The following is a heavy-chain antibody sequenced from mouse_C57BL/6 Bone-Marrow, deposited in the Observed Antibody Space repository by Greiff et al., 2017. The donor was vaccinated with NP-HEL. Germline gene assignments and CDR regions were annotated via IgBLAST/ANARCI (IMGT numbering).Heavy chain of an antibody. J-gene: IGHJ2*01. Sequence: EVQLQQSGPELVKPGASVKISCKASGYTFTDYYMNWVKQSHGKSLEWIGAINPNNGGTSYNQKFKGKATLTVDKSSSTAYMELRSLTSEDSAVYYCASQGGLRSDYWGQGTTLTVSS. V-gene: IGHV1-26*01. CDR3: ASQGGLRSDY. CDR1: GYTFTDYY. CDR2: INPNNGGT. D-gene: IGHD3-1*01.